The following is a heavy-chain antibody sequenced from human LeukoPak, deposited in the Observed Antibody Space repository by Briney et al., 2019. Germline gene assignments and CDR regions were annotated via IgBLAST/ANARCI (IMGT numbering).Heavy chain of an antibody. V-gene: IGHV3-7*05. Sequence: GGSLRLSCAASGFMFSNSWMTWVRQAPGKGLERVANINQNGGEKEYVDSVKGRFTISRDNAKNSLFLQMNSLRAEDTAVYYCARGIGWFENWGQGTLVTVSS. CDR2: INQNGGEK. J-gene: IGHJ5*02. CDR3: ARGIGWFEN. D-gene: IGHD2-21*01. CDR1: GFMFSNSW.